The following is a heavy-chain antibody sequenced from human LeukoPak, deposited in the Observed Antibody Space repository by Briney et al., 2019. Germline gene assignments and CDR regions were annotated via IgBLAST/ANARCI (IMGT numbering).Heavy chain of an antibody. CDR2: INAGNGNT. D-gene: IGHD3-22*01. Sequence: ASVKVSCKASGYTFTSYAMHWVRQAPGQRLEWMGWINAGNGNTKYSQKFQGRVTITRDTSASTAYMELSSLRSEDTAVYYCAREGNYYDSSGYYYGWFDPWGQGTLVTVSS. J-gene: IGHJ5*02. V-gene: IGHV1-3*01. CDR1: GYTFTSYA. CDR3: AREGNYYDSSGYYYGWFDP.